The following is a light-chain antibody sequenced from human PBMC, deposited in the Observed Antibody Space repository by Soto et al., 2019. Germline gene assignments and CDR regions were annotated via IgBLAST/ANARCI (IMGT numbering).Light chain of an antibody. CDR2: DVS. Sequence: QSALTQPRSVSGSPGQSVTISCTGTNSDVGGYNSVSWYQQHPGKAPQLIIYDVSKRPSGVPDRFSASKSGNTASLTISGLQAEDEADYYCLSYAGSYIDVFGTGTKVTV. CDR1: NSDVGGYNS. CDR3: LSYAGSYIDV. V-gene: IGLV2-11*01. J-gene: IGLJ1*01.